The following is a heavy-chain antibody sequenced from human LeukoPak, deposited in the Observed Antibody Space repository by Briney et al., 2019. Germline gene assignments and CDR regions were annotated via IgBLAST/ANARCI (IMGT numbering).Heavy chain of an antibody. D-gene: IGHD6-19*01. CDR1: GFTFSSYW. CDR3: ATEASSGLED. Sequence: GGSLRLSCAASGFTFSSYWMSWVRQAPGKGLERVANIKQDGSEKDYLDSVKGRFTITRDNAENSLYLQMNSLRAEDTAVYYCATEASSGLEDWGQGILVTVSS. CDR2: IKQDGSEK. J-gene: IGHJ4*02. V-gene: IGHV3-7*01.